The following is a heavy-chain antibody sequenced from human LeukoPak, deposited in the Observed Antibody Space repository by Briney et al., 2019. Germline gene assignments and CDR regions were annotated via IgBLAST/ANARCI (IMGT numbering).Heavy chain of an antibody. CDR2: ISGSGGST. CDR3: AKSGYYYDSSGYYSTYYFDY. D-gene: IGHD3-22*01. Sequence: GGSLRLSCAASGFTFSSYAMSWVRQAPGKGLEWVSAISGSGGSTYYADSVKGRFTISRDNSKNTLYLQMNSLRAEDTAVYYCAKSGYYYDSSGYYSTYYFDYWGQGTLVTVSS. J-gene: IGHJ4*02. CDR1: GFTFSSYA. V-gene: IGHV3-23*01.